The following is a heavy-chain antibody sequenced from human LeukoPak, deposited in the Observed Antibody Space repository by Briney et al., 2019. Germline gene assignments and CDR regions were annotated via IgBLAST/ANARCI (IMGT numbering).Heavy chain of an antibody. J-gene: IGHJ4*02. CDR2: ISYDGSNK. CDR3: AKAGCSSTTCYANS. CDR1: GCSFSTYA. D-gene: IGHD2-2*01. V-gene: IGHV3-30*18. Sequence: GGSLRLSCTASGCSFSTYAMHWVRQAPGKGLEWVAVISYDGSNKYYVDAVKGRFTISRDNSKNTLYLQMNSLRADDTSVYYCAKAGCSSTTCYANSWGQGNLVTVSS.